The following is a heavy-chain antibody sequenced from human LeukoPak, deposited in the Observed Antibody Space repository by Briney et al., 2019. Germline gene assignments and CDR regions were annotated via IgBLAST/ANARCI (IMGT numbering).Heavy chain of an antibody. V-gene: IGHV3-48*03. D-gene: IGHD5-12*01. CDR2: ISSSGSTI. CDR1: GFTFSSYE. J-gene: IGHJ4*02. Sequence: GGSLRLSCAASGFTFSSYEMNWVRQAPGKGLEWVSYISSSGSTIYYVDSVKGRFTISRDNAKNSLYLQMNSLRAEDTAVYYCARRGRGYSGYAMGYWGQGTLVTVSS. CDR3: ARRGRGYSGYAMGY.